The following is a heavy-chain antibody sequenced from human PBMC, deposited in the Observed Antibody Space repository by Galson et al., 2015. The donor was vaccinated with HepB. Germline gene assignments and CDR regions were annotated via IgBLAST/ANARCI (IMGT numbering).Heavy chain of an antibody. J-gene: IGHJ4*02. D-gene: IGHD6-19*01. CDR3: AAAVAGTRAPIDY. CDR2: ISYDGINK. Sequence: SLRLSCAASGSSFSIYGMHWVRRAPGMGLEWVGVISYDGINKFYADSMKGRITISRDNSKNTVYLQMNSLRGDDTAVYYCAAAVAGTRAPIDYWGQGTLVTVSS. CDR1: GSSFSIYG. V-gene: IGHV3-30*03.